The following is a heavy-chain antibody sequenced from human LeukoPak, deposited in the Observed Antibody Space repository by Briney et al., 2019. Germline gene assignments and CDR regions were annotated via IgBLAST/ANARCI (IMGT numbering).Heavy chain of an antibody. CDR3: ARGSLLSHGSSTSCHEINWFDP. CDR1: GGSFSGYY. J-gene: IGHJ5*02. V-gene: IGHV4-34*01. CDR2: INHSGST. D-gene: IGHD2-2*01. Sequence: SETLSLTCAVYGGSFSGYYWSWIRQPPGKGLEWIGEINHSGSTNYNPSLKSRVAISVDTSKNQFSLKLSSVTAADTAVYYCARGSLLSHGSSTSCHEINWFDPWGQGTLATVSS.